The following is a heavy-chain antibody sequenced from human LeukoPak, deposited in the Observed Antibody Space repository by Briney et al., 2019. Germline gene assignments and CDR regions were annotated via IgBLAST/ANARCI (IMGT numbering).Heavy chain of an antibody. CDR3: ASAGHDGIGYKVC. CDR2: IYHNGTT. Sequence: SETLSLTCAVSGGSVSSGNWWNWVRQPPGKGLEWIGEIYHNGTTNYNPSLKSRVTISLDKSKNQFSLRLSSVTAADTAVYYCASAGHDGIGYKVCWGQGTLVTVSS. V-gene: IGHV4-4*02. D-gene: IGHD3-22*01. J-gene: IGHJ4*02. CDR1: GGSVSSGNW.